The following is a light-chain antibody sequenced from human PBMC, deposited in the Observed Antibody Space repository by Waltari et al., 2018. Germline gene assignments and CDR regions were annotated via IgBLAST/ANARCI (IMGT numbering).Light chain of an antibody. Sequence: QSALTQPASVSGSPGQSITISCSGTDSDVGASDVASWYQQHPGKAPHLIIYEVSHRPSGISNRFSAAKSGNTASLTISGLQAEDEADYYCSSYTTSSAPGVFGTGTRVTVL. CDR1: DSDVGASDV. V-gene: IGLV2-14*01. CDR2: EVS. CDR3: SSYTTSSAPGV. J-gene: IGLJ1*01.